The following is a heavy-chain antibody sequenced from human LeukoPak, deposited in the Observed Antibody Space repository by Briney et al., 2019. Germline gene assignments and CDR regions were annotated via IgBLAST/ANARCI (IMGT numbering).Heavy chain of an antibody. CDR2: IYYSGST. CDR3: ARGLYYGSGSYYYFDY. Sequence: PSETLSLTCTVSGGSISSYYWSWFRQPPGKGLEWIGYIYYSGSTNYNPSLKSRVTISVDTSKNQFSLKLSSVTAADTAVYYCARGLYYGSGSYYYFDYWGQGTLVTVSS. D-gene: IGHD3-10*01. J-gene: IGHJ4*02. CDR1: GGSISSYY. V-gene: IGHV4-59*01.